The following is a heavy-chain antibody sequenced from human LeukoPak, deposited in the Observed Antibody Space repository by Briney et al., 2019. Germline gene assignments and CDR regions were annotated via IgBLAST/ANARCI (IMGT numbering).Heavy chain of an antibody. CDR3: AKDPIWGNYFDY. D-gene: IGHD7-27*01. CDR2: IRSDASYE. V-gene: IGHV3-30*02. Sequence: GGSLRPSCAASGFTFSSYGLHWVRQAPGKGLEWVAFIRSDASYEYYIDSVKGRFTLSRDNSKNTLYLQMNSLRAEDTAVYYCAKDPIWGNYFDYWGQGTLVTVSS. CDR1: GFTFSSYG. J-gene: IGHJ4*02.